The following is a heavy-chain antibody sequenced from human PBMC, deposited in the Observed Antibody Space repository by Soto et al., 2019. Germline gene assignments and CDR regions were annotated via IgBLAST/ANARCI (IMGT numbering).Heavy chain of an antibody. CDR3: ARDLGAQRVDY. D-gene: IGHD3-16*01. V-gene: IGHV1-18*01. CDR1: GYTFTSYG. CDR2: ISAYNGNT. Sequence: QVQLVQSGAEVKKPGASVKVSCKASGYTFTSYGIIWVRQAPGQGLEWMGWISAYNGNTTYAQKLQGRVSMTTDTSTRTAYMALRSLRADDTAVYYCARDLGAQRVDYWGQGPLVTVSS. J-gene: IGHJ4*02.